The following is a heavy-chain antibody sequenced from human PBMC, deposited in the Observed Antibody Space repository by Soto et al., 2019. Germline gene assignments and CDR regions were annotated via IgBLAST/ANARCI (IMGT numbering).Heavy chain of an antibody. V-gene: IGHV3-9*01. CDR2: ISWNSGSI. CDR1: GFTFDDYA. Sequence: PGGSLRLSCAASGFTFDDYAMHWVRQAPGKGPEWVSGISWNSGSIGYADSVKGRFTISRDNAKNSLYLQMNSLRAEDTALYYCAKGYSGYDSPFDYWGQGTLVTVSS. CDR3: AKGYSGYDSPFDY. J-gene: IGHJ4*02. D-gene: IGHD5-12*01.